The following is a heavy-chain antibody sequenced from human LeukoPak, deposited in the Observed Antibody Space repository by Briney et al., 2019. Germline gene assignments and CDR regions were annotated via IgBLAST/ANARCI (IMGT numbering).Heavy chain of an antibody. D-gene: IGHD3-3*01. J-gene: IGHJ6*03. CDR2: INTNTGNP. V-gene: IGHV7-4-1*02. CDR3: ARDLGYDFWSGPAFYYYYMDV. CDR1: GYTFTSYA. Sequence: ASVKVSCKASGYTFTSYAMNWVRQAPGQGLEWMGWINTNTGNPTYAQGFTGRFVFSLDTSVSTAYLQISSLKAEDTAVYYCARDLGYDFWSGPAFYYYYMDVWGKGTTVTVSS.